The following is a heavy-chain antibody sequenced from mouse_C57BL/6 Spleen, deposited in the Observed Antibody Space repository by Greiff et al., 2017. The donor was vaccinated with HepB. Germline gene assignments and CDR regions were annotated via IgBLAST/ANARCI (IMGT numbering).Heavy chain of an antibody. CDR1: GYTFTTYP. Sequence: VQLQQSGAELVKPGASVKMSCKASGYTFTTYPIEWMKQNHGKSLEWIGNFHPYNDDTKYNEKFKGKATLTVEKSSSTVYLELSRLTSDDSAVYYCARGAHYYGSSRYAMDYWGQGTSVTVSS. J-gene: IGHJ4*01. V-gene: IGHV1-47*01. CDR3: ARGAHYYGSSRYAMDY. D-gene: IGHD1-1*01. CDR2: FHPYNDDT.